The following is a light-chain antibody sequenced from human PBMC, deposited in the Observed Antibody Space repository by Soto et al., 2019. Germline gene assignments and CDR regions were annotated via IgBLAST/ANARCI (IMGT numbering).Light chain of an antibody. CDR3: TSYTSTSTLV. V-gene: IGLV2-14*01. J-gene: IGLJ2*01. CDR1: SSDFITYNY. Sequence: QLVLTQPASVSGSPGQSITISCTGTSSDFITYNYVSWYQQHPGKAPKLMIYDVSNRPSGVSNRFSGSKSGNTASLTISGLQTEDEAAYYCTSYTSTSTLVFGGGTKVTVL. CDR2: DVS.